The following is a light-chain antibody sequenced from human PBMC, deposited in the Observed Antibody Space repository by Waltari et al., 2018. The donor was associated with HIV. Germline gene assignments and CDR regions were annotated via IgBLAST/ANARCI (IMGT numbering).Light chain of an antibody. CDR3: QQSYSIPPT. Sequence: DIQMTQSPSSFSASVGDRVTIPCRASQSISTYLNWYQQKPGKAPKHLINAASSLQSGGASRISGSGSGTDFTLIISSLQPGDCATYYCQQSYSIPPTFGGGSKVEIK. CDR2: AAS. J-gene: IGKJ4*01. V-gene: IGKV1-39*01. CDR1: QSISTY.